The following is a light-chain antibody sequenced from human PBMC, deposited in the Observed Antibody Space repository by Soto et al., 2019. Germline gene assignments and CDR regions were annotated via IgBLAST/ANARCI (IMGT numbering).Light chain of an antibody. V-gene: IGKV3-20*01. J-gene: IGKJ1*01. CDR2: GAS. Sequence: EIVLTQSPGTLSLSPGERATLSCRASQSVSSSYLAGYQQKPGQAPRLLIYGASSRATGIPDRFSVSGSGTDLTLTISRLETQDFAVYYFQQYCSSPPTFGHGTKVEIK. CDR3: QQYCSSPPT. CDR1: QSVSSSY.